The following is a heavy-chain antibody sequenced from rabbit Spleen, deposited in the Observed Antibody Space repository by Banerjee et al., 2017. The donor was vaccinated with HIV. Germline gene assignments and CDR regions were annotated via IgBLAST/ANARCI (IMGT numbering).Heavy chain of an antibody. V-gene: IGHV1S40*01. J-gene: IGHJ6*01. D-gene: IGHD6-1*01. Sequence: QSLEESGGDLVKPGASLTLTCTASGFSLSTRYYMCWVRQAPGKGLEWIGCIDTGSSGGTDYATWVKGRFTISKTSSTTVTLQMTSLTAADTATYFCARADFVSINVGYGLDLWGQGTLVTVS. CDR2: IDTGSSGGT. CDR3: ARADFVSINVGYGLDL. CDR1: GFSLSTRYY.